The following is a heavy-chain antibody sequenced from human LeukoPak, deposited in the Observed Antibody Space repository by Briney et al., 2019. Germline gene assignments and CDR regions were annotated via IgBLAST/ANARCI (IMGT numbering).Heavy chain of an antibody. CDR1: GYTFTSYY. CDR3: ARVADRIYDSSGYYWPY. V-gene: IGHV1-2*06. CDR2: INPNSGGT. D-gene: IGHD3-22*01. Sequence: ASVKVSCKASGYTFTSYYMHWVRQAPGQGLEWMGRINPNSGGTNYAQKFQGRVTMTRDTSISTAYMELSRLRSDDTAVYYCARVADRIYDSSGYYWPYWGQGTLVTVSS. J-gene: IGHJ4*02.